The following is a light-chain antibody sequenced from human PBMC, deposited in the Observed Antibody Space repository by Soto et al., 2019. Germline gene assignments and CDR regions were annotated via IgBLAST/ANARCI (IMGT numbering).Light chain of an antibody. Sequence: EIVLTQTPGTLSLSPGERATLSGRASQSVTSSHLAWYQQKPGQAPRLRIYGASTRATGIPDRFSGSGSDTDFSLTIRRLDPEDFAMYYCMLYFSPDRYTFGPGTKV. CDR3: MLYFSPDRYT. V-gene: IGKV3-20*01. CDR2: GAS. CDR1: QSVTSSH. J-gene: IGKJ3*01.